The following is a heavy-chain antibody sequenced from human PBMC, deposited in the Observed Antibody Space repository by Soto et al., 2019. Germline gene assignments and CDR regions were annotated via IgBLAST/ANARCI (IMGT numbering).Heavy chain of an antibody. D-gene: IGHD3-10*01. J-gene: IGHJ4*02. Sequence: GGSLRLSCAASGFTFSSYAMSWVRQAPGKGLEWVSAISGSGGSTYYADSVKGRFTISRDNSKNTLYLQMNSLRAEDTALYYCAKGDQYGSGSMFDYWGQGTLVTVSS. CDR2: ISGSGGST. V-gene: IGHV3-23*01. CDR1: GFTFSSYA. CDR3: AKGDQYGSGSMFDY.